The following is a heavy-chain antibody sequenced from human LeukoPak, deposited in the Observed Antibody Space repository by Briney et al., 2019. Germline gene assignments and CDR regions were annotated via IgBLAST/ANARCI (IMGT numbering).Heavy chain of an antibody. CDR2: ISSSSSYI. Sequence: GGSLRLSCAASGFTFSSYSMNWVRQAPGKRLEWVSSISSSSSYIYYADSVKGRFTISRDNAKNSLYLQMNSLRAEDTAVYYCARFSGQQLDGIFDYWGQGTLVTVSS. CDR1: GFTFSSYS. V-gene: IGHV3-21*01. CDR3: ARFSGQQLDGIFDY. D-gene: IGHD6-13*01. J-gene: IGHJ4*02.